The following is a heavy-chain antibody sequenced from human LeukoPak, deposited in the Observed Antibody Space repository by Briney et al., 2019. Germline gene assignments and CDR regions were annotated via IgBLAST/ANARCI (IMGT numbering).Heavy chain of an antibody. J-gene: IGHJ4*02. D-gene: IGHD6-25*01. V-gene: IGHV3-48*02. CDR3: AGGAAIDY. Sequence: PGGSLRLSCVASGFTFSSYSMNWVRQAPGKGLEWVSYISSSSSIIYDADSLKGRFTISRDKAKNSLYLQMNSLRDEDTAVYYCAGGAAIDYWGQGTLVTFSS. CDR2: ISSSSSII. CDR1: GFTFSSYS.